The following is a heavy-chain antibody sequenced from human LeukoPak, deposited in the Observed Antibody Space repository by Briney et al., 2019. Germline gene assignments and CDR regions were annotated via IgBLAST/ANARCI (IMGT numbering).Heavy chain of an antibody. Sequence: GGSLRLSCAASGFTFSNYWMHWVRQAPGKGPVWVSRIKSDGSSTRFADSVQGRFTISRDNGKNTLYLQMNSLRAEDTAVYCCARDVPAYYYDSSGYTDAFDIWGQGTMVTVSS. J-gene: IGHJ3*02. D-gene: IGHD3-22*01. CDR3: ARDVPAYYYDSSGYTDAFDI. V-gene: IGHV3-74*01. CDR2: IKSDGSST. CDR1: GFTFSNYW.